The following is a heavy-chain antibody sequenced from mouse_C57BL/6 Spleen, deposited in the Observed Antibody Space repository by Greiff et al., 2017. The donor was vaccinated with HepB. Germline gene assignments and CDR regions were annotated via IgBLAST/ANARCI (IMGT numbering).Heavy chain of an antibody. CDR3: ARARSNYDAMDY. J-gene: IGHJ4*01. Sequence: EVKLQQSGPELVKPGASVKIPCKASGYTFTDYKMDWVKQSHGKSIEWIGDINPNNGGTIYNQKFKGKATLTVDKSTSTSYMEIRSLTSEDTAVYYCARARSNYDAMDYWGQGTSVTVSS. D-gene: IGHD2-5*01. CDR1: GYTFTDYK. CDR2: INPNNGGT. V-gene: IGHV1-18*01.